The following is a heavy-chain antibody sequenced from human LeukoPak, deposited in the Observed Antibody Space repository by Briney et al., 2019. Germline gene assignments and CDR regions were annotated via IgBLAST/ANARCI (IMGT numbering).Heavy chain of an antibody. J-gene: IGHJ4*02. V-gene: IGHV3-20*04. CDR3: AAGDRNGWYFDY. CDR2: INWNGGST. CDR1: GFTFDDHG. D-gene: IGHD6-19*01. Sequence: GGSLRLSCAASGFTFDDHGMRWVRQVPGKGLEWVSGINWNGGSTGYADSVKGRFTISRDNAKNSLYLQMNSLRVEDTALYYCAAGDRNGWYFDYWGQGTLVTVSS.